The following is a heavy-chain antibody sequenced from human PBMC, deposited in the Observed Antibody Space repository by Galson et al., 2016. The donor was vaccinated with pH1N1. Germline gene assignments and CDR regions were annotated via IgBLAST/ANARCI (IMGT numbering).Heavy chain of an antibody. CDR3: AKSGGQSGPPLEY. V-gene: IGHV3-30*02. D-gene: IGHD3-10*01. J-gene: IGHJ4*02. Sequence: SLRLSCAVSGFTFSSYGMHWVRQSPGKGLEWVTFIRYDGSNKYYAESVKGRFMISRENSQNMLYWQMTSLRTEDTAVYYCAKSGGQSGPPLEYWGQGTLVIVSS. CDR2: IRYDGSNK. CDR1: GFTFSSYG.